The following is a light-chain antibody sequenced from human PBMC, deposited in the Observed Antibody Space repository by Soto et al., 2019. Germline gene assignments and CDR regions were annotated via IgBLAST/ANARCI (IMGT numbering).Light chain of an antibody. CDR1: SSDVGGYNY. CDR3: SSYTSTSTYV. CDR2: DVS. J-gene: IGLJ1*01. Sequence: QSVLTQPASVSGSPGQSITISCTGTSSDVGGYNYVSWYQQHPGKAPKLVIYDVSNRPSGVSNRFSGSKSGNTASLTISVIQAEDEADYYCSSYTSTSTYVFGTGTKVTVL. V-gene: IGLV2-14*01.